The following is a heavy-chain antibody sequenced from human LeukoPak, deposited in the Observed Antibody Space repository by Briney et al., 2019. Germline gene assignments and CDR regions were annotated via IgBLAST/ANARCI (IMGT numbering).Heavy chain of an antibody. J-gene: IGHJ4*02. V-gene: IGHV4-38-2*02. CDR1: GGSISSGYY. CDR3: APGAKNSGSFDY. CDR2: IYHSGST. Sequence: SETLSLTCTVSGGSISSGYYWGWIRQPPGKGLEWIGSIYHSGSTYYNPSLKSRVTISVDTSKNQFSLKLSSVTAADTAVYYCAPGAKNSGSFDYWGQGTLVTVSS. D-gene: IGHD3-10*01.